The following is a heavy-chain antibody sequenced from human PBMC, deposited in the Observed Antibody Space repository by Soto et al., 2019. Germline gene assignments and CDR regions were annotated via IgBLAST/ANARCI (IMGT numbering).Heavy chain of an antibody. CDR2: INPNSGGT. CDR3: ARDPGDTGDYVDY. CDR1: GYTFTGYY. V-gene: IGHV1-2*04. J-gene: IGHJ4*02. D-gene: IGHD2-21*01. Sequence: ASVKVSCKASGYTFTGYYMHWVRQAPGQGLEWMGWINPNSGGTNYAQKFQGWVTMTRDTSISTAYMELSRLRSDDTAVYYCARDPGDTGDYVDYWGQGTLVTVSS.